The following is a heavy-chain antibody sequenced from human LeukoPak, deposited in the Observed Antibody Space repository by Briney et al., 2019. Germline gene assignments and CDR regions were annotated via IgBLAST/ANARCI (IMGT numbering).Heavy chain of an antibody. CDR2: INHSGST. D-gene: IGHD2-15*01. CDR3: AKGGRSLVAAQFDL. Sequence: SETLSLTCAVYGGSFSGYYWSWIRQPPGKGLEWIGEINHSGSTNYNPSLKSRVTISVDTSKNQFSLKLSSVTAADTAVYYCAKGGRSLVAAQFDLWGRGTLVTVSS. V-gene: IGHV4-34*01. J-gene: IGHJ2*01. CDR1: GGSFSGYY.